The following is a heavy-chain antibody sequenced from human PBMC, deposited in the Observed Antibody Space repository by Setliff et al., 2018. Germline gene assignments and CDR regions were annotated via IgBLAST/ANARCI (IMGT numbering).Heavy chain of an antibody. CDR3: ARINFYVSSGYYYAPGY. Sequence: ASVKVSCKASGYSLTRYYMHWVRQAPGQGLEWMGIINVGGGSTTYAQNLQGRVTMTRDTSTSTLYMELASLRSEDTAVYYCARINFYVSSGYYYAPGYWGPGTLVTVSS. V-gene: IGHV1-46*01. D-gene: IGHD3-22*01. CDR2: INVGGGST. J-gene: IGHJ4*02. CDR1: GYSLTRYY.